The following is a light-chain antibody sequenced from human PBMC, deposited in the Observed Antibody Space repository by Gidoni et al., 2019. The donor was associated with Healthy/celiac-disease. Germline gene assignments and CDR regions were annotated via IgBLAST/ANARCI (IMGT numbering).Light chain of an antibody. CDR3: QQYNNLPPTLFT. CDR1: QPVSRN. Sequence: EIVITQSPTTLSVSPGERATLSCRASQPVSRNLAWYQQKPGQAPRLLIYGASTRATGIPARFRGSAAGTEFTLTISSLQSEDFAVYYCQQYNNLPPTLFTFGLGTKLEIK. CDR2: GAS. V-gene: IGKV3-15*01. J-gene: IGKJ2*01.